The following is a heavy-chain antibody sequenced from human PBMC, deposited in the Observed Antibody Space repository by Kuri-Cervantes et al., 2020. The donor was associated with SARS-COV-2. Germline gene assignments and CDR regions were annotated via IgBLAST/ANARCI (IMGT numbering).Heavy chain of an antibody. CDR1: GYSISSGYY. CDR3: ARVGGGCVDY. D-gene: IGHD2-15*01. CDR2: IYHSGST. V-gene: IGHV4-38-2*01. J-gene: IGHJ4*02. Sequence: SETLSLTCAVSGYSISSGYYWGWIRQPPGKGLEWIGSIYHSGSTYYNPSLKSRVTISVDTSKNQSSLKLSSVTAADTAVYYCARVGGGCVDYWGQGTLVTVSS.